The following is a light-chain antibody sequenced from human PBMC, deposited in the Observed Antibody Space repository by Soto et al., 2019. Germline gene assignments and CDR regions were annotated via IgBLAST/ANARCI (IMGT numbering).Light chain of an antibody. J-gene: IGLJ2*01. CDR1: NIGSKS. V-gene: IGLV3-21*04. CDR2: YDS. CDR3: QVWDSSCDHVV. Sequence: SYELTQSPSVSVAPGKAARITCGGNNIGSKSVHWYQQKPGQAPVLVIYYDSDRPSGIPERFSGSNSGNTATLTISRVEPGDEADYYCQVWDSSCDHVVFGGGTKLTVL.